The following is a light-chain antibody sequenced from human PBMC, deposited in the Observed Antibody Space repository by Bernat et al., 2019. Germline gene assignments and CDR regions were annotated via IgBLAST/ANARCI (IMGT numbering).Light chain of an antibody. CDR3: CSYAGSYWV. CDR2: DVS. J-gene: IGLJ3*02. CDR1: SSDVGGYNF. Sequence: QSALTQPRSVSGSPGQSVTISCTGTSSDVGGYNFFSWYHQHPGKAPKLMIYDVSKRPSGVPDRFSGSKSGNTASLTISGLQAEDEADYYCCSYAGSYWVFGGGTKLTVL. V-gene: IGLV2-11*01.